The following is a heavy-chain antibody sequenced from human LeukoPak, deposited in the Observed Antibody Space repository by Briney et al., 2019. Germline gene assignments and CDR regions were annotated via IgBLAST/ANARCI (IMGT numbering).Heavy chain of an antibody. Sequence: SETLSLTCTVSGGSISSSDYYWGWIRQPPGKGLEWIGSIYYGGSTYYNPSLKSRVTISVDTSKNQFSLKLSSVTAADTAVYYCARSGHSYGTYYFDYWGQRSLVTVSS. V-gene: IGHV4-39*07. CDR2: IYYGGST. J-gene: IGHJ4*02. CDR1: GGSISSSDYY. D-gene: IGHD5-18*01. CDR3: ARSGHSYGTYYFDY.